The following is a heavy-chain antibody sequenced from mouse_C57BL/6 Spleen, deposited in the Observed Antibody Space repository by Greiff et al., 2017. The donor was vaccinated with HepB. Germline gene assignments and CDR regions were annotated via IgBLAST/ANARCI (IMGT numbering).Heavy chain of an antibody. CDR3: APQIGGNYGYFDV. V-gene: IGHV5-4*03. D-gene: IGHD2-1*01. Sequence: DVKLVESGGGLVKPGGSLKLSCAASGFTFSSYAMSWVRQTPEKRLEWVASISDGGSYTYYPDNVKGRFTISRDNAKNNLYLQMSHLKSEDTAMYYCAPQIGGNYGYFDVWGTGTTVTVSS. J-gene: IGHJ1*03. CDR1: GFTFSSYA. CDR2: ISDGGSYT.